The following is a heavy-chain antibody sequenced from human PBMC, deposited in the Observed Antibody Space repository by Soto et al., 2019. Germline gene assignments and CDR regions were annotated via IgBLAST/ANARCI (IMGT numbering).Heavy chain of an antibody. CDR1: GGSISSGGYY. J-gene: IGHJ6*03. Sequence: SETLSLTCTVSGGSISSGGYYWSWIRQHPGKGLEWIGYIYYSGSTYYNPSLKSRVTISVDTSKNQFSLKLSSVTAADTAVYYCARGCGYSYGEYYYYMDVWGKGTTVTVSS. D-gene: IGHD5-18*01. CDR3: ARGCGYSYGEYYYYMDV. CDR2: IYYSGST. V-gene: IGHV4-31*03.